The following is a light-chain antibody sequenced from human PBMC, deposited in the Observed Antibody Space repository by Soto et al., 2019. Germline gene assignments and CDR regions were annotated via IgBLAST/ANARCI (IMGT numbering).Light chain of an antibody. CDR3: QQSYSIPLT. J-gene: IGKJ1*01. CDR1: QSISDY. CDR2: AAS. V-gene: IGKV1-39*01. Sequence: DIQMTQSPSSLSASVGDRVSITCRASQSISDYLNWYQQKPGKAPRLLLSAASTLQSGVPSRFSGSGSGTDFTLTISSLQPEDFATYYCQQSYSIPLTFGQGTKVEIK.